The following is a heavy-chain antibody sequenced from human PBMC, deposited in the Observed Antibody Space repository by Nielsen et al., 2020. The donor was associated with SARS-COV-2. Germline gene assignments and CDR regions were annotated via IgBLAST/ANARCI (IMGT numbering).Heavy chain of an antibody. CDR2: IIPILGIA. V-gene: IGHV1-69*04. Sequence: SVKVSCKASGYTFTSYGISWVRQAPGQGLEWMGRIIPILGIANYAQKFQGRVTITADKSTSTAYMELSSLRSEDTAVYYCARAVSSSWYFFDYCGQGTLVTVSS. J-gene: IGHJ4*02. D-gene: IGHD6-13*01. CDR3: ARAVSSSWYFFDY. CDR1: GYTFTSYG.